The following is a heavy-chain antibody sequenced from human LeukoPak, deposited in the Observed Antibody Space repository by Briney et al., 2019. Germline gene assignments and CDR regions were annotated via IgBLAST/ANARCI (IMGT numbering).Heavy chain of an antibody. J-gene: IGHJ2*01. CDR3: ARALLRVYWYFDL. D-gene: IGHD1-26*01. V-gene: IGHV4-31*03. CDR2: IYYSGST. CDR1: GGSISSSSYY. Sequence: SETLSLTCTVSGGSISSSSYYWGWIRQHPGKGLEWIGYIYYSGSTYYNPSLKSRVTISVDTSKNQFSLKLSSVTAADTAVYYCARALLRVYWYFDLWGRGTLVTVSS.